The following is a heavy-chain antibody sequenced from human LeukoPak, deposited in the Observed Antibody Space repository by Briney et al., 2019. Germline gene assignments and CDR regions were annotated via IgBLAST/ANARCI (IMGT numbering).Heavy chain of an antibody. V-gene: IGHV2-5*02. J-gene: IGHJ3*02. CDR3: AHRLEVGATDDAFDI. D-gene: IGHD1-26*01. CDR2: IYWDDDK. Sequence: VSGPTLVKPTHTLTLTCTFSGFSLSTSGVGVGWIRQPPGKALEWLALIYWDDDKRYSPSLKSRLTITKDTSKNQVVLTLTNMDPVDTATYYCAHRLEVGATDDAFDIWGQGTMVTVSS. CDR1: GFSLSTSGVG.